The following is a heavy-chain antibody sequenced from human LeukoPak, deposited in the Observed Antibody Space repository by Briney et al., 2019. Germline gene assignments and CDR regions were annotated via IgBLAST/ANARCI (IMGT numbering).Heavy chain of an antibody. J-gene: IGHJ4*02. CDR3: ARIRKRSSFDY. CDR1: GGSISSYY. D-gene: IGHD1-1*01. V-gene: IGHV4-59*01. Sequence: PSETLSLTCTVSGGSISSYYWSWIRQPPGKGLEWIGYIYYSGSTNYNPSLKSRVTISVDTSKNQFSLKLSSVTAADTAVYYCARIRKRSSFDYWGQGTLVTVSS. CDR2: IYYSGST.